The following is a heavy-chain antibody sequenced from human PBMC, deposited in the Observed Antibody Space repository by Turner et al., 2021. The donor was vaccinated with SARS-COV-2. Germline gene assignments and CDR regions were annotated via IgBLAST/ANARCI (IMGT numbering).Heavy chain of an antibody. Sequence: QVQLVESGGGVVQPGMSLRLSCAASGFTFSSYAMHWVRQAPGKGLEWVAVISYDGSNKYYADSVKGRFTISRDNSKNTLYLQMNSLRAEDTAVYYCARTEIVLMVYTHWGQGTLVTVSS. D-gene: IGHD2-8*01. J-gene: IGHJ4*02. CDR3: ARTEIVLMVYTH. CDR1: GFTFSSYA. V-gene: IGHV3-30-3*01. CDR2: ISYDGSNK.